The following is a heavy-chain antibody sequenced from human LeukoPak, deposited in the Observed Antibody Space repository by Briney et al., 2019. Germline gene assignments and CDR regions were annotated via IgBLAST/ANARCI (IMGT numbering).Heavy chain of an antibody. J-gene: IGHJ4*02. CDR1: GYTFTSYA. D-gene: IGHD5-18*01. Sequence: ASVKVSCKASGYTFTSYAMHWVRQAPGQRLEWMGWINAGNGNTKYSQEFQGRVTITRDTSASTAYMELSSLRSEDMAVYYCVRSGYSYGFIDYWGQGTLVTVSS. CDR2: INAGNGNT. V-gene: IGHV1-3*03. CDR3: VRSGYSYGFIDY.